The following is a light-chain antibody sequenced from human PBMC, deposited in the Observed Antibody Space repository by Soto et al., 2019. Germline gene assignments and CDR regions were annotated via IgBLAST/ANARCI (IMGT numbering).Light chain of an antibody. J-gene: IGLJ2*01. Sequence: QSALTQPASVSGSPGQSITISCTGTSSDVGGYNYVSWYQQHPGTVPKLIIYDVSNRPSGVSNRFSGSKSDNRASLTISGLQTEEEADYYCSSYTSSSTRVVFGGWTKLTVL. CDR3: SSYTSSSTRVV. V-gene: IGLV2-14*01. CDR2: DVS. CDR1: SSDVGGYNY.